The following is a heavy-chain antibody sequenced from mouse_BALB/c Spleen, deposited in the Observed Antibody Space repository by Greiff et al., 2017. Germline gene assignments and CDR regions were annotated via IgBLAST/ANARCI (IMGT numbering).Heavy chain of an antibody. J-gene: IGHJ3*01. V-gene: IGHV1-4*02. D-gene: IGHD2-4*01. CDR2: INPSSGYT. CDR3: ARVVITRGFAY. CDR1: GYTFTSYT. Sequence: QVQLQQSAAELARPGASVKMSCKASGYTFTSYTMHWVKQRPGQGLEWIGYINPSSGYTEYNQKFKDKTTLTADKSSGTAYMQLSSLTSEDSAVYYCARVVITRGFAYWGQGTLVTVSA.